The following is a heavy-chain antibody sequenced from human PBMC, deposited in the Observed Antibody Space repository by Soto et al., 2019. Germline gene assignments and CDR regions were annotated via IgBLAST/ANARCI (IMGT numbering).Heavy chain of an antibody. CDR3: AREETAWPLAYGLDV. CDR1: GFTFSSYA. Sequence: WGSLRLSCAASGFTFSSYAMNWVRQAPGKGLEWLSSITSRSDIYYADSVRGRFTISRDNAKNSVSLQMNSLRAEDTAVYYCAREETAWPLAYGLDVWGQGTTVTVSS. D-gene: IGHD2-21*02. J-gene: IGHJ6*02. V-gene: IGHV3-21*01. CDR2: ITSRSDI.